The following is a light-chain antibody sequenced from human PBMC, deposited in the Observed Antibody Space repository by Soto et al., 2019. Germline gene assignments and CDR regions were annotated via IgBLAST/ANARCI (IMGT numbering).Light chain of an antibody. Sequence: EVVLTQSPGTLSLSPGERATLSCRASQSVSSNYLAWYQQKPGQAPRLLIYGASTRATGIPARFSGSGSGTEFTLTISSLQSEDFAVYYCQQYNNWPTFGQGTKVDTK. V-gene: IGKV3-15*01. J-gene: IGKJ1*01. CDR1: QSVSSN. CDR3: QQYNNWPT. CDR2: GAS.